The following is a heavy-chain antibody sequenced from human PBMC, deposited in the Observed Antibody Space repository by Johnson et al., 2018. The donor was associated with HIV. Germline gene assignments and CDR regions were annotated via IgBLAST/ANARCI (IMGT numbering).Heavy chain of an antibody. CDR3: AKDMGGMITFGGVISESAFDI. CDR1: GFTFSSYW. V-gene: IGHV3-74*01. D-gene: IGHD3-16*02. CDR2: INSDGSST. Sequence: VQLVESGGGLVQPGGSLRLSCAASGFTFSSYWMHWVRQAPGKGLVWVSRINSDGSSTSYADSVKGRFTISRDNAKNSLYLQMNSLRAEDTALYYCAKDMGGMITFGGVISESAFDIWGQGTMVTVSS. J-gene: IGHJ3*02.